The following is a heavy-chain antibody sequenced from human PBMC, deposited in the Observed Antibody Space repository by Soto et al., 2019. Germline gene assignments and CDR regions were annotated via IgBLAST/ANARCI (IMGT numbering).Heavy chain of an antibody. CDR3: AREITIFGVVTAGVDV. V-gene: IGHV1-8*01. CDR1: GYTFTSYD. Sequence: ASVKVSCKASGYTFTSYDINWVRQATGQGLEWMGWMNPNSGNTGYAQKFQGRVTMTRNTSISTAYMELSSLRSEDTAVYYCAREITIFGVVTAGVDVWGQGXTVTVSS. D-gene: IGHD3-3*01. J-gene: IGHJ6*02. CDR2: MNPNSGNT.